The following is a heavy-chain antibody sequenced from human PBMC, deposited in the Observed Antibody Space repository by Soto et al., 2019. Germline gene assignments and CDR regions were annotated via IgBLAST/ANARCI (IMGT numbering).Heavy chain of an antibody. CDR2: ITGSGGTT. D-gene: IGHD1-26*01. V-gene: IGHV3-23*01. CDR1: ELTFSMYA. CDR3: ATTRVSGSYYPRYFDY. J-gene: IGHJ4*02. Sequence: GGSLRLSCAASELTFSMYAMSWVRQAPGKGLEWVSAITGSGGTTYYADSVKGRFTISRDNSKNTLYLQMNSLRAEDTAVYYCATTRVSGSYYPRYFDYWGQGTLVTVSS.